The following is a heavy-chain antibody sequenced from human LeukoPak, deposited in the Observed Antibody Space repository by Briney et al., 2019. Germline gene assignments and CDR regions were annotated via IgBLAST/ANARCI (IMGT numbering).Heavy chain of an antibody. D-gene: IGHD5-18*01. CDR3: ARLRVRGYGYGPWEGPTWLDY. CDR2: MYYRGST. CDR1: GGSISSSSYY. J-gene: IGHJ4*02. V-gene: IGHV4-39*07. Sequence: SETLSLTCSVSGGSISSSSYYWGWIRQPPGKGLEWIGSMYYRGSTYYNPSLKSRVTISVDTSKSQFSPKLSSVTAADTAVYYCARLRVRGYGYGPWEGPTWLDYWGQGTLVTVSS.